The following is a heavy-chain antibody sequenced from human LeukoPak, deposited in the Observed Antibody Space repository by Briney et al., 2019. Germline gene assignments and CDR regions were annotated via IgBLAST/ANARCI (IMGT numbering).Heavy chain of an antibody. CDR1: GFTFSSYW. V-gene: IGHV3-74*01. Sequence: GGSLRLSCAASGFTFSSYWMHWVRQAPGKGLVWVSRINSDGSSTSYADSVKGPFTISRDNSKNTMYLQMNSLRAEDTAVYYCAKGLTQNYYDSSGRLGRGQGTLVTVSS. CDR2: INSDGSST. D-gene: IGHD3-22*01. J-gene: IGHJ4*02. CDR3: AKGLTQNYYDSSGRLG.